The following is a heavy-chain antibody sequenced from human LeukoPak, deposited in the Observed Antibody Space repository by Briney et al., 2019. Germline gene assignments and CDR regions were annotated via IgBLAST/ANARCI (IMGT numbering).Heavy chain of an antibody. J-gene: IGHJ1*01. CDR2: IYYSGST. CDR3: ARGRRSGDYSIEGTWLGYFQL. D-gene: IGHD4-11*01. CDR1: GGSISSGGYS. V-gene: IGHV4-30-2*03. Sequence: PSETLSLTCAVSGGSISSGGYSRSWIRQPPGKGLEWIGSIYYSGSTYYNPSLKSRVTISLDTSKNQFSLKLSSVTAADTAVYYCARGRRSGDYSIEGTWLGYFQLWGQGALVSVSS.